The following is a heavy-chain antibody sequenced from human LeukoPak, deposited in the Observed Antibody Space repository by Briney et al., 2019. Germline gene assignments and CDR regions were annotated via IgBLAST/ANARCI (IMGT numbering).Heavy chain of an antibody. CDR1: GFSFSSYW. Sequence: PGGSLRLSCAASGFSFSSYWMTWVRQAPGKGLEWVANIKQDGSETYYVDSVKGRFTISRHNAKNTLYLQMNSLRVEDTAVYYCARDWEGVDYWGQGTLVTVS. CDR3: ARDWEGVDY. CDR2: IKQDGSET. J-gene: IGHJ4*02. V-gene: IGHV3-7*01. D-gene: IGHD1-26*01.